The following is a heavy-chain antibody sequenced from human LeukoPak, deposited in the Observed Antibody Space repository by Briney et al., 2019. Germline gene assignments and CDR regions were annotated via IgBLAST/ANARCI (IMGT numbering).Heavy chain of an antibody. CDR1: GFTFSSYA. J-gene: IGHJ3*02. CDR2: ISNDGSVK. D-gene: IGHD3-22*01. CDR3: ARGIITTIVGAFDM. Sequence: PGGSLRLSCAASGFTFSSYAMHWVRQAPGKGLEWLALISNDGSVKYYADSVDGRFTISRDNSKNTLYLQMNGLRAEDTAVHYCARGIITTIVGAFDMWGRGTMVTVSS. V-gene: IGHV3-30*01.